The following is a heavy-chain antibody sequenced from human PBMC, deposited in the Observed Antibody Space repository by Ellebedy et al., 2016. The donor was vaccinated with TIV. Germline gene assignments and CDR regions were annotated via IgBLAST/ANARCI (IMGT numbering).Heavy chain of an antibody. D-gene: IGHD1-26*01. CDR3: AREVEVGATLFDY. Sequence: PGGSLRLSCAASGFTFSSYWMHWVRQAPGKGLVWVSRINSDGSSTSYADSVKGRFTISRDNAKNTLYLQMNSLRAEDTAVYYCAREVEVGATLFDYWGQGTLVTVSS. CDR2: INSDGSST. J-gene: IGHJ4*02. CDR1: GFTFSSYW. V-gene: IGHV3-74*01.